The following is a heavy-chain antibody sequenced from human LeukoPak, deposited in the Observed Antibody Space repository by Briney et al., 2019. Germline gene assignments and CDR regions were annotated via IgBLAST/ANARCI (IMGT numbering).Heavy chain of an antibody. CDR2: IKYDGSEI. D-gene: IGHD6-13*01. J-gene: IGHJ4*02. V-gene: IGHV3-7*05. CDR3: ARDREAGSWRLFDY. Sequence: GGSLRLSCAASGFTFSNYWMSWVRQAPGKGLEWVAYIKYDGSEIDYVDSAKGRFTISRDNAKNSLYLQMNSLRAEDTAVYYCARDREAGSWRLFDYWGQGTLVTVSS. CDR1: GFTFSNYW.